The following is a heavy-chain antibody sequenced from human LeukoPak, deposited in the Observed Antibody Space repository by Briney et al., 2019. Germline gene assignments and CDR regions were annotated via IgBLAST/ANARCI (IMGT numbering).Heavy chain of an antibody. Sequence: SETLSLTCTVSGGSISSSSYYWGWIRQPPGKGLEWIGEINHSGSTNYNPSLKSRVTISVDTSKNQFSLKLSSVTAADTAVYYCARGGRGYYGSGDRWFDPWGQGTLVTVSS. CDR3: ARGGRGYYGSGDRWFDP. D-gene: IGHD3-10*01. J-gene: IGHJ5*02. V-gene: IGHV4-39*07. CDR1: GGSISSSSYY. CDR2: INHSGST.